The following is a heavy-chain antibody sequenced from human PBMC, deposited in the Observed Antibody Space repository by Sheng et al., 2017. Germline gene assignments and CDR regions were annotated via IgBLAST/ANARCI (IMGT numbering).Heavy chain of an antibody. V-gene: IGHV4-39*07. CDR3: ASWYYYGAGTYYNAY. CDR2: IYYNGKT. Sequence: QLQLQESGTGLVKPSATLSLTCTVSGDSISSSNYFWGWVRQPPGKGLEWIGSIYYNGKTYYNPSLKSRVTISVDTSKNQFSLKLSSVTAADTAVYYCASWYYYGAGTYYNAYWGQGTLVTVSS. D-gene: IGHD3-10*01. CDR1: GDSISSSNYF. J-gene: IGHJ4*02.